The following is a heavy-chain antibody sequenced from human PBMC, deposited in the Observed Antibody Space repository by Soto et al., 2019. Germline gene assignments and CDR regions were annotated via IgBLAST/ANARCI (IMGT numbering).Heavy chain of an antibody. CDR3: AKDVTGRGRLYYYFGMDV. D-gene: IGHD3-16*01. CDR1: GFTFDDYA. Sequence: GGSLRLSCAASGFTFDDYAMHWVRQAPGKGLEWVSGISWNSGSIRYTDSVKARFTISRDNAKNSLYLQMNSLRAEDTALYYCAKDVTGRGRLYYYFGMDVWGHGTTVTVSS. J-gene: IGHJ6*02. V-gene: IGHV3-9*01. CDR2: ISWNSGSI.